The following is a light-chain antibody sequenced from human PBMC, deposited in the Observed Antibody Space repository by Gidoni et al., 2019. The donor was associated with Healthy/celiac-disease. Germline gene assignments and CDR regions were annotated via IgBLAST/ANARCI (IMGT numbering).Light chain of an antibody. CDR3: QQSYSTPQT. V-gene: IGKV1-39*01. J-gene: IGKJ1*01. Sequence: DIQMTQSPSSLSASVGDRVTITCRARQSISSYLNWYQQKPGKAPKLLIYAASSLQSGVPSRFSGSGSGTDFTLTISSLQPADFATYYCQQSYSTPQTFGQXTKVEIK. CDR2: AAS. CDR1: QSISSY.